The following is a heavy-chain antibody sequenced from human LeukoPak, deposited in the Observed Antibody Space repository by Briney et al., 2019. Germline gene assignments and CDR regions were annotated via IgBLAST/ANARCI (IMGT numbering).Heavy chain of an antibody. Sequence: PSETLSLTCSVSGDSFSSVTDYWAWIRQPPGKGLEWIASGDYSGGTYYNPSLESRVAISADMSKNQFSLKLTSVTGADTAVYYCAGERGEEYSSGWYKRNYFDNWGQGIRVTVSS. CDR1: GDSFSSVTDY. D-gene: IGHD6-19*01. CDR2: GDYSGGT. CDR3: AGERGEEYSSGWYKRNYFDN. J-gene: IGHJ4*02. V-gene: IGHV4-39*07.